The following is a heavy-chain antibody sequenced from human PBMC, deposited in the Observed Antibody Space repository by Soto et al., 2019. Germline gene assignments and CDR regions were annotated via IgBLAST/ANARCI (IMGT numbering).Heavy chain of an antibody. CDR2: IYSGGTT. CDR1: GFTVGTNY. V-gene: IGHV3-53*01. Sequence: PGGSLRLSCAASGFTVGTNYMNWVRQAPGKGLEWVSLIYSGGTTYYADSVKGRFTISRDNSKNTLYLQMNSLRAEDTAVYYCAHFDWFIDYWGQGTLVTVSS. J-gene: IGHJ4*02. CDR3: AHFDWFIDY. D-gene: IGHD3-9*01.